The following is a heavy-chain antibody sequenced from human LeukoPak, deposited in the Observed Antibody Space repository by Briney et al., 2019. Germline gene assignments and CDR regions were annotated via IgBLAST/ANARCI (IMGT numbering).Heavy chain of an antibody. V-gene: IGHV3-21*01. CDR1: GFTFSSYS. CDR3: ARDGAAMAPAGYYGMDV. Sequence: GGSLRLSCAASGFTFSSYSMNWVRQAPGKELEWVSSISSSSSYIYYADSVKGRFTISRDNGKNSLYLQMNSLRAEDTAVYYCARDGAAMAPAGYYGMDVWGQGTTVTVSS. J-gene: IGHJ6*02. CDR2: ISSSSSYI. D-gene: IGHD5-18*01.